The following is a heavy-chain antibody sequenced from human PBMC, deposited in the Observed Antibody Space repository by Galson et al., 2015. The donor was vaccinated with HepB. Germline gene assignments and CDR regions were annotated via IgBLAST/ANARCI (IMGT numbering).Heavy chain of an antibody. D-gene: IGHD6-13*01. CDR3: ARRGGRGIAAAHHYYYYMDV. J-gene: IGHJ6*03. V-gene: IGHV3-74*01. CDR1: GFTFSSYW. CDR2: INSDGSST. Sequence: SLRLSCAASGFTFSSYWMHWVRQAPGKGLVWVSRINSDGSSTSYADSVKGRFTISRDNAKNTLYLQMNSLRAEDTAVYYCARRGGRGIAAAHHYYYYMDVWGKGTTVTVSS.